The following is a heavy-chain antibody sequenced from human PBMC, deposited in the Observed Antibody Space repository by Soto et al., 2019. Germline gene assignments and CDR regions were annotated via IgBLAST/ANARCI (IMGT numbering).Heavy chain of an antibody. V-gene: IGHV1-58*01. J-gene: IGHJ6*02. CDR2: IVVGSGNA. CDR1: GFTFTSSA. CDR3: AADWRANVAARRGDDYYYGMDV. Sequence: SVKVSCKASGFTFTSSAVQWVRQARGQRLEWIGWIVVGSGNANYAQKFQERVTITRDMSTSTAYMELSSLRSEDTAVYYCAADWRANVAARRGDDYYYGMDVWGQGTTVTVSS. D-gene: IGHD6-6*01.